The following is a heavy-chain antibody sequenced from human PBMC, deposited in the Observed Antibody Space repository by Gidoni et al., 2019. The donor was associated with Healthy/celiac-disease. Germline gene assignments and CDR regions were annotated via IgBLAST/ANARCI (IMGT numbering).Heavy chain of an antibody. Sequence: EVQLVESGGGLVQPGGSLRLSCSASGFTFSSYAMHWVRQAPGKGLEYVSAISSNGGSTYYADSVKGRFTISRDNSKNTLYLQMSSLRAEDTAVYYCVKDALHYYDSSGYYYVFGSNEDAFDIWGQGTMVTVSS. V-gene: IGHV3-64D*08. CDR2: ISSNGGST. CDR3: VKDALHYYDSSGYYYVFGSNEDAFDI. J-gene: IGHJ3*02. CDR1: GFTFSSYA. D-gene: IGHD3-22*01.